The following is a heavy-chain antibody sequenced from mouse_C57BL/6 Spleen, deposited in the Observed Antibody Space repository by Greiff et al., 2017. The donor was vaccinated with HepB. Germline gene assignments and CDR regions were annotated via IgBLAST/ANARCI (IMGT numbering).Heavy chain of an antibody. CDR3: ARDWDGGFAY. D-gene: IGHD4-1*01. V-gene: IGHV5-4*01. Sequence: EVQRVESGGGLVKPGGSLKLSCAASGFTFSSYAMSWVRQTPEKRLEWVATISDGGSYTYYPDNVKGRFTISRDNAKNNLYLQMSHLKSEDTAMYYCARDWDGGFAYWGQGTLVTVSA. J-gene: IGHJ3*01. CDR2: ISDGGSYT. CDR1: GFTFSSYA.